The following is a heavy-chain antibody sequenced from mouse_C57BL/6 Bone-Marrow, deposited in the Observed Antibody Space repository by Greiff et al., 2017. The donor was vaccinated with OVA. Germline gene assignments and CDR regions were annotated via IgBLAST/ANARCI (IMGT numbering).Heavy chain of an antibody. J-gene: IGHJ3*01. CDR3: ASEGSSYWCAY. Sequence: VQLVESGPGLVQPSQSLSITCKASGFSFTSYGVHWVRQSPGKGLEWLGVICRGGGTEYNAAYISRLSISNDNSNSQVVFKMISLQADETAVYYCASEGSSYWCAYWGQGTLVTVSA. CDR1: GFSFTSYG. CDR2: ICRGGGT. D-gene: IGHD1-1*01. V-gene: IGHV2-2*01.